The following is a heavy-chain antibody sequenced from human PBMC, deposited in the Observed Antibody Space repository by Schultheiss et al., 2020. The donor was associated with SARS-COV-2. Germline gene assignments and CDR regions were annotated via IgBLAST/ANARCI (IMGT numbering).Heavy chain of an antibody. CDR1: GFTFSSYG. Sequence: GGSLRLSCAASGFTFSSYGMHWVRQAPGKGLEWVAVIWYDGSNKYYADSVKGRFTISRDNAKNSLFLQMNSLRDDDTAVYYCARGPPLFDPWGQGTLVTVSS. CDR2: IWYDGSNK. CDR3: ARGPPLFDP. V-gene: IGHV3-33*08. J-gene: IGHJ5*02.